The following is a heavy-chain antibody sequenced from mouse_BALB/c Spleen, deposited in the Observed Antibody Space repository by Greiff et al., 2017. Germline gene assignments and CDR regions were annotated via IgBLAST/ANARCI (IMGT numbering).Heavy chain of an antibody. J-gene: IGHJ2*01. CDR2: INPSTGYT. CDR3: ARNYRSYDFDY. V-gene: IGHV1-4*01. CDR1: GYTFTSYW. D-gene: IGHD2-14*01. Sequence: QVQLQQSGAELARPGASVKMSCKASGYTFTSYWMHWVKQRPGQGLEWIGYINPSTGYTKYKQKFKDKATLTADKSSSTAYMQLSSLTSEDSAVYYCARNYRSYDFDYWGQGTTLTVSS.